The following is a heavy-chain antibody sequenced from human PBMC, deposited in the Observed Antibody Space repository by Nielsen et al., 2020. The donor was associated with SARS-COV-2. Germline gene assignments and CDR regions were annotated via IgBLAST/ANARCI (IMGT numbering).Heavy chain of an antibody. CDR1: GGSISSSSYY. Sequence: SETLSLTCTVSGGSISSSSYYWGWIRQPPGKGLEWIGSIYYSGSTYYNPSLKSRVTISVDTSKNQFTLKLSSVTAADTAVYYCAREQIGRGAFDIWGQGTMVTVSS. CDR2: IYYSGST. J-gene: IGHJ3*02. D-gene: IGHD3-10*01. V-gene: IGHV4-39*06. CDR3: AREQIGRGAFDI.